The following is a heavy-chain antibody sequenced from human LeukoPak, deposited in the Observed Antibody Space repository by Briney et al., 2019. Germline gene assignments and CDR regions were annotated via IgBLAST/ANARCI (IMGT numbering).Heavy chain of an antibody. CDR2: INHSGST. J-gene: IGHJ4*02. D-gene: IGHD6-6*01. CDR1: GFTFSSYS. CDR3: ASREFSSSSDFDY. V-gene: IGHV4-34*01. Sequence: GSLRLSCVASGFTFSSYSMTWVRQPPGKGLEWIGEINHSGSTNYNPSLKSRVTISVDTSKNQFSLKLSSVTAADTAVYYCASREFSSSSDFDYWGQGTLVTVSS.